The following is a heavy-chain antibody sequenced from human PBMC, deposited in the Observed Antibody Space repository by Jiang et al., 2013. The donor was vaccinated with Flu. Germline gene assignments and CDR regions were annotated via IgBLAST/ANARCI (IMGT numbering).Heavy chain of an antibody. CDR3: ARVVRAATSDY. CDR1: GGSINSYY. V-gene: IGHV4-59*01. J-gene: IGHJ4*02. D-gene: IGHD6-13*01. Sequence: GLVKPSETLSLTCTVSGGSINSYYWTWIRQPPGKRLEFIGHIYHSGTTDYNPSLQSRVTMSLDKSKNQFSLKLTSVTAADTAVYYCARVVRAATSDYWGRGTLVTVSS. CDR2: IYHSGTT.